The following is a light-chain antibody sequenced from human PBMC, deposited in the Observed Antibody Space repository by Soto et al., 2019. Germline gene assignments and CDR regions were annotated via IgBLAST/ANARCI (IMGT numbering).Light chain of an antibody. CDR3: QSYDSSLSGSYV. V-gene: IGLV1-40*01. J-gene: IGLJ1*01. CDR2: GNN. CDR1: SSNIGAGYD. Sequence: QSVLTQPPSVSGAPGHRVTISCTGSSSNIGAGYDVHWYQRLPGTAPKVLIYGNNNRPSGVPDRFSGSKSGTSASLAITGLKAEDEADYYCQSYDSSLSGSYVFGTGTKLTVL.